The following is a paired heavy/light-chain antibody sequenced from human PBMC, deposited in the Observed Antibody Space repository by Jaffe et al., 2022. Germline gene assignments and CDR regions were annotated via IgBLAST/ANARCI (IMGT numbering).Light chain of an antibody. V-gene: IGLV2-11*01. CDR2: DVS. CDR3: CSYAGSYVV. CDR1: SSDVGGYNY. J-gene: IGLJ2*01. Sequence: QSALTQPRSVSGSPGQSVTISCTGTSSDVGGYNYVSWYQQHPGKAPKLMIYDVSKRPSGVPDRFSGSKSGNTASLTISGLQAEDEADYYCCSYAGSYVVFGGGTKLTVL.
Heavy chain of an antibody. J-gene: IGHJ4*02. Sequence: QLQLQESGSGLVKPSQTLSLTCAVSGGSISSGGYSWSWIRQPPGKGLEWIGYIYHSGSTYYNPSLKSRVTISVDRSKNQFSLKLSSVTAADTAVYYCARVLKGRGYDLGYYFDYWGQGTLVTVSS. CDR1: GGSISSGGYS. V-gene: IGHV4-30-2*01. D-gene: IGHD5-12*01. CDR2: IYHSGST. CDR3: ARVLKGRGYDLGYYFDY.